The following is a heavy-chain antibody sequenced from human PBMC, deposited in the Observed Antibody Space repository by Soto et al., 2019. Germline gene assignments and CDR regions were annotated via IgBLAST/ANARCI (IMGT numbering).Heavy chain of an antibody. CDR3: ASSYGSGSYYKRSLDY. Sequence: ASVKVSCKASGGTFSSYTISWVRQAPGQGLEWMGRIIPILGIANYAQKFQGRVTITADKSTSTANMELSSLRSEDTAVYYCASSYGSGSYYKRSLDYWGQGTLVTVSS. V-gene: IGHV1-69*02. D-gene: IGHD3-10*01. CDR2: IIPILGIA. J-gene: IGHJ4*02. CDR1: GGTFSSYT.